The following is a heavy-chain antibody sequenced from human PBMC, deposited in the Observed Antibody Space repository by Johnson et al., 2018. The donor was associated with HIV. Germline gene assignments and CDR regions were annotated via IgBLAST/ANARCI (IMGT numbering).Heavy chain of an antibody. Sequence: VQLVESGGGVVRPGGSLRLSCAASGFTFDDYGMSWVRQAPGKGLEWVSGINWNGGSTGYADSVKGRFTISRDNAKNSLYLQMKSRRAEDTALYYCARGPYRKNVDTAMVARGNAFDIWGQGTMVTVSS. CDR1: GFTFDDYG. V-gene: IGHV3-20*04. J-gene: IGHJ3*02. CDR3: ARGPYRKNVDTAMVARGNAFDI. CDR2: INWNGGST. D-gene: IGHD5-18*01.